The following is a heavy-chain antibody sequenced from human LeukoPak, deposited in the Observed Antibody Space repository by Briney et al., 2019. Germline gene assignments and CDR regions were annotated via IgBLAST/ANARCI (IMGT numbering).Heavy chain of an antibody. D-gene: IGHD6-6*01. Sequence: ASAKVSCKASGYTFTSYYIHWVRQAPGQELEWMGWINPNSGGTNYAQKFQGRVTMTRDTSISTAYMELSRLRSDDTAVYYCARVGGSSSSPYYYYYMDVWGKGTTVTVSS. V-gene: IGHV1-2*02. CDR3: ARVGGSSSSPYYYYYMDV. J-gene: IGHJ6*03. CDR2: INPNSGGT. CDR1: GYTFTSYY.